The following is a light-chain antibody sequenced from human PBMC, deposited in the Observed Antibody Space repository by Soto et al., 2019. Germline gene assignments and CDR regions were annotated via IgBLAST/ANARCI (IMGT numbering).Light chain of an antibody. CDR2: DVN. V-gene: IGLV2-14*01. Sequence: QSALTQPASVSGSPGQSITISCPGTSSDIGAYNYVSWYQQHPGKAPKLIIYDVNNRPSGVSNRFSGSKSGSTAALTISGLQPEDEADYYCSSQRTTSILVFGGGTKLTVL. CDR3: SSQRTTSILV. CDR1: SSDIGAYNY. J-gene: IGLJ2*01.